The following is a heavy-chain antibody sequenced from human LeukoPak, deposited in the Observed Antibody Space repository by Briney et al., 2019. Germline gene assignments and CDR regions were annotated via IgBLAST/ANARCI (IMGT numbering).Heavy chain of an antibody. Sequence: GGSQRLSCAASGFTFSSYEMNWVRQAPGKGLEGVSYISSSGSTIYYADSVKGRFTISRDNAKNSLYLQMNSLRAEDTAVYYCAEIGITMIGGVWGKGTTVTISS. J-gene: IGHJ6*04. CDR2: ISSSGSTI. D-gene: IGHD3-10*02. CDR1: GFTFSSYE. V-gene: IGHV3-48*03. CDR3: AEIGITMIGGV.